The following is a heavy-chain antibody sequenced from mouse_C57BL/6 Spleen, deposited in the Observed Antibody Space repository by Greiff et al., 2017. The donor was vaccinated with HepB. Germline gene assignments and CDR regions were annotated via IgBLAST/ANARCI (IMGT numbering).Heavy chain of an antibody. CDR1: GYSFTNYL. V-gene: IGHV1-54*01. CDR2: INPGSGGT. Sequence: QVQLQQSGAELVRPGTSVKESCKASGYSFTNYLIEWVKQRPGQGLEWIGVINPGSGGTNYNEKFKGKTTLTADKSSSTAYMQRSSLTSEDSAVYFCARSTGTDAMDYWGQGTSVTVSS. D-gene: IGHD4-1*01. CDR3: ARSTGTDAMDY. J-gene: IGHJ4*01.